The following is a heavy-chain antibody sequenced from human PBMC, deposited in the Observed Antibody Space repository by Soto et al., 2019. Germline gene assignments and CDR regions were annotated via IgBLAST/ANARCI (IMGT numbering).Heavy chain of an antibody. J-gene: IGHJ4*02. CDR2: ISGSGSTI. D-gene: IGHD3-10*01. CDR1: GFTFSDDF. CDR3: VSRDYASGRHY. Sequence: AGLPLRLSCAASGFTFSDDFMSWIRQAPGKGLEWVSHISGSGSTIYYADSVKGRFNISRDNAKNSLYLQMKSLRVDDTAVYYCVSRDYASGRHYWGQGTLVTVS. V-gene: IGHV3-11*01.